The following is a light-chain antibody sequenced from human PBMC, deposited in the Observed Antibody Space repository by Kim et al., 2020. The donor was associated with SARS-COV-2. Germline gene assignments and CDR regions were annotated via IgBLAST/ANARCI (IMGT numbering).Light chain of an antibody. Sequence: DIQLTQSPSSLSASVGDRVTITCQASQDIHNYLNWYQQTPGSAPKLLIYDASKLKTGVPSRFGGGGSRTVFTFTISSLQPEDVATYYCQQFDDMPLTFGGGTKLEIK. CDR3: QQFDDMPLT. V-gene: IGKV1-33*01. CDR1: QDIHNY. J-gene: IGKJ4*01. CDR2: DAS.